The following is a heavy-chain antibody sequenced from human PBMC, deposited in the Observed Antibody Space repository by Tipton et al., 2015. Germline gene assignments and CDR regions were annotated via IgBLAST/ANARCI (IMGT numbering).Heavy chain of an antibody. Sequence: GLVKPSGTLSLTCAVSGGSISSTIWWSWVRQPPGKGLEWIGEIYHTGYTNYNPSLKSRVTISVDKSRNQFSLNLTSVTAADTAVYYCAREQWLDAFDIWGRGTMVIVSS. D-gene: IGHD3-22*01. V-gene: IGHV4-4*02. CDR1: GGSISSTIW. J-gene: IGHJ3*02. CDR3: AREQWLDAFDI. CDR2: IYHTGYT.